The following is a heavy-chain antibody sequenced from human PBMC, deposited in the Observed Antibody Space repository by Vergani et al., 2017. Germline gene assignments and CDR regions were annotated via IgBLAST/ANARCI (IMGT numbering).Heavy chain of an antibody. V-gene: IGHV1-2*02. CDR1: GYIFTDYY. Sequence: QVQLVQSGSEVKKPGASLKVSCKASGYIFTDYYIHWVRQAPGQGPEWMGWIDTKSGDTSYAQQFQGRVTMTRVPSLRSAYMDLGRLTSDDSAAYYCVRRTDGCRGDVCYSAPVYMDVWGEGTTVTVSS. J-gene: IGHJ6*03. CDR3: VRRTDGCRGDVCYSAPVYMDV. D-gene: IGHD2-21*01. CDR2: IDTKSGDT.